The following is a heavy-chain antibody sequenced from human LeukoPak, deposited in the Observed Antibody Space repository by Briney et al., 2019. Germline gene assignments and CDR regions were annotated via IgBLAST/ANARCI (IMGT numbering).Heavy chain of an antibody. CDR1: GGSISSYY. V-gene: IGHV4-59*01. CDR2: IYYSGST. Sequence: SETLSLTCTVSGGSISSYYWSWIRQPPGKGLEWIGYIYYSGSTNYNPSLKSRVTISVDTSKNQFSLKLSSVTAADTAVYYCARDTSLHYDSSGYYSYYYGMDVWGQGTTATVSS. CDR3: ARDTSLHYDSSGYYSYYYGMDV. D-gene: IGHD3-22*01. J-gene: IGHJ6*02.